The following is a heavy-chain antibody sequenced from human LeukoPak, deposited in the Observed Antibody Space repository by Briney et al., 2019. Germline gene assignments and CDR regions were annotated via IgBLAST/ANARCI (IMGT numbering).Heavy chain of an antibody. Sequence: SETLSLTCAVYGGSFSGYYWSWIRQPPGKGLEWIGEINHSGSTNYNPSLKSRVTISVDTSKNQFSLKLSSVTAADTAVYYCARRHIVVVTAYDYWGQGTLVTVSS. CDR2: INHSGST. D-gene: IGHD2-21*02. CDR3: ARRHIVVVTAYDY. J-gene: IGHJ4*02. V-gene: IGHV4-34*01. CDR1: GGSFSGYY.